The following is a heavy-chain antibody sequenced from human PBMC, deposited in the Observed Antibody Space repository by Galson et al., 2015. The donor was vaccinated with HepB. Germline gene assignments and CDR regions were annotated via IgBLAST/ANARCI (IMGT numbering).Heavy chain of an antibody. Sequence: SLRLSCAASGFTFSSYAMSWVRQAPGKGLEWVSAISGSGGSTYYADSVEGRFTISRDNSKNMLYLQMGSLRPEDMAVYYCARDYFAAADYWGQGTLVTVSS. CDR2: ISGSGGST. CDR3: ARDYFAAADY. CDR1: GFTFSSYA. V-gene: IGHV3-23*01. D-gene: IGHD3-9*01. J-gene: IGHJ4*02.